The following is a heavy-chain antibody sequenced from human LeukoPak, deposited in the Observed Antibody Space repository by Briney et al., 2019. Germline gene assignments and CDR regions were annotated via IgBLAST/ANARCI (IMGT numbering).Heavy chain of an antibody. J-gene: IGHJ4*02. CDR3: AKEYPPYYDSSGYGGGFDY. CDR2: ISWNSGSI. CDR1: GFTFDDYA. Sequence: GRSLRLSCAASGFTFDDYAMHWVRQAPGKGLEWVSGISWNSGSIGYADSVKGRFTISRDNAKNSLYLQMNSLRAEDTALYYCAKEYPPYYDSSGYGGGFDYWGQGTLVTVSS. D-gene: IGHD3-22*01. V-gene: IGHV3-9*01.